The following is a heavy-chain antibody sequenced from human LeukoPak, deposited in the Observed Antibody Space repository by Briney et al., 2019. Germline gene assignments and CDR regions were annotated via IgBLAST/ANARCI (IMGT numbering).Heavy chain of an antibody. D-gene: IGHD4-11*01. CDR2: INKSEGS. J-gene: IGHJ6*03. CDR1: GGSLSAYY. Sequence: KPSETLSLTCAVSGGSLSAYYWSWVRQSPGKGREWIGEINKSEGSNYNPSLKSRVTISVDTDKNQVSLQLSSVTAADTAVYDCARGRYRNRERYYYMDVWGKGATVTVSS. V-gene: IGHV4-34*01. CDR3: ARGRYRNRERYYYMDV.